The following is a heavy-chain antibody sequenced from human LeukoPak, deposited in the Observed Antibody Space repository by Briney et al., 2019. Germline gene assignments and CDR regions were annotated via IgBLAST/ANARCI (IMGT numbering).Heavy chain of an antibody. D-gene: IGHD5/OR15-5a*01. CDR1: GGSISSSSYY. Sequence: SETLSLTCTVSGGSISSSSYYWGWIRQPPGKGLEWIGSIYYSGSTYYHPSLKSRVTISVDTSKNQFSLKLSSVTAADTAVYYCARRVYGDAFDIWGQGTMVTVSS. CDR2: IYYSGST. J-gene: IGHJ3*02. V-gene: IGHV4-39*07. CDR3: ARRVYGDAFDI.